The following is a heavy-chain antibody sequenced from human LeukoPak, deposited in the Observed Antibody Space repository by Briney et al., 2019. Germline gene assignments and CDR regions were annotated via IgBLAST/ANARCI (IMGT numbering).Heavy chain of an antibody. D-gene: IGHD3-22*01. V-gene: IGHV3-23*01. CDR1: GFTFSSYG. CDR3: AKMMSSVTYYYDSSGYWENSYFDY. CDR2: ISGSGGST. Sequence: GRSLRLSCAASGFTFSSYGMHWVRQAPGKGLEWVSAISGSGGSTYYADSVKGRFTISRDNSKNTLYLQMNSLRAEDTAVYYCAKMMSSVTYYYDSSGYWENSYFDYWGQGTLVTVSS. J-gene: IGHJ4*02.